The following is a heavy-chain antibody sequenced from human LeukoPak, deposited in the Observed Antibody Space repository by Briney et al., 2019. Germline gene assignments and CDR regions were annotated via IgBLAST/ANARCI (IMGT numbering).Heavy chain of an antibody. CDR3: ARGRFLEWLPYFDY. D-gene: IGHD3-3*01. J-gene: IGHJ4*02. CDR2: LYDSGST. V-gene: IGHV4-59*01. CDR1: GGSISRYY. Sequence: SETLSLTCSVFGGSISRYYWSWIRQSPGKGLEWIAYLYDSGSTNYNPSLKSRVTISVDTSKNQFSLKLSSVTAADTAVYYCARGRFLEWLPYFDYWGQGTLVTVSS.